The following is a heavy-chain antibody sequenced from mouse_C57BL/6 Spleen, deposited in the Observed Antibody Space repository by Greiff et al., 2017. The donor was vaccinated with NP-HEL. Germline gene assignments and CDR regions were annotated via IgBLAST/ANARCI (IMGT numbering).Heavy chain of an antibody. CDR3: ARDAPSDY. J-gene: IGHJ4*01. CDR1: GYSITSGYY. CDR2: ISYDGSN. Sequence: EVKLLESGPGLVKPSQSLSLTCSVTGYSITSGYYWNWIRQLPGNKLEWMGYISYDGSNNYNPSLKNRISITRDTSKNQFFLKLNSVTTEDTATYYCARDAPSDYWGQGTSVTVSS. V-gene: IGHV3-6*01.